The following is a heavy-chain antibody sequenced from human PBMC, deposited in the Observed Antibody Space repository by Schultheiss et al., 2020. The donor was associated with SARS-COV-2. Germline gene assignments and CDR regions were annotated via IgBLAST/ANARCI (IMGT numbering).Heavy chain of an antibody. Sequence: GGSLRLSCAASGFTFSGSAMHWVRQASGKGLEWVGRIRSKANSYATAYAASVKGRFTISRDDSKNTAYLQMNSLKTEDTAVYYCAKGLGDIVNYYYMDVWGKGTTVTVSS. V-gene: IGHV3-73*01. J-gene: IGHJ6*03. CDR3: AKGLGDIVNYYYMDV. CDR1: GFTFSGSA. D-gene: IGHD3-9*01. CDR2: IRSKANSYAT.